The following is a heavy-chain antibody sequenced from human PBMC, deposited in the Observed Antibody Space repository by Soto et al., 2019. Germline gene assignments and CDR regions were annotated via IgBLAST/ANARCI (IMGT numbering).Heavy chain of an antibody. J-gene: IGHJ4*02. CDR2: IYYSGST. CDR1: GGSISSGGYS. CDR3: ARPDGRY. Sequence: PSETLSLTCAVSGGSISSGGYSWSWIRQPPGKGLEWIGYIYYSGSTNYNPSLKSRVTISVDTSKNQFSLKLSSVTAADTAVYYCARPDGRYWGQGTLVTVSS. V-gene: IGHV4-61*08.